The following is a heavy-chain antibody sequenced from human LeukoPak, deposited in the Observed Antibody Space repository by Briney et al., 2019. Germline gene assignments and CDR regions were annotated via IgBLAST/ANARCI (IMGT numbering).Heavy chain of an antibody. V-gene: IGHV1-18*01. J-gene: IGHJ4*02. CDR1: GYTFTSYG. D-gene: IGHD2-2*01. CDR2: ISAYDGNT. Sequence: ASVKVSCKASGYTFTSYGISWVRQAPGQGLEWMGWISAYDGNTNYAQKVQGRVTMTTDTSTSTAYMDLRSLRSDDTAVYYCARVLAYCSSTSCHDYWGQGTLVTVYS. CDR3: ARVLAYCSSTSCHDY.